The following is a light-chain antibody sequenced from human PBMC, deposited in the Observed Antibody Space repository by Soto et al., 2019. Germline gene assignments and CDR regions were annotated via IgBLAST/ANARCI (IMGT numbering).Light chain of an antibody. CDR2: GAS. Sequence: EIVMTQSPATLSVSPGERATLSCRASKSVSGNLAWYEQKPGQAPRLLIYGASTRATGIPARFSGSGSGTEFTLTISSLQSEDFVVYYCQQYNNWPPITFGQGTRLEIK. J-gene: IGKJ5*01. CDR3: QQYNNWPPIT. V-gene: IGKV3-15*01. CDR1: KSVSGN.